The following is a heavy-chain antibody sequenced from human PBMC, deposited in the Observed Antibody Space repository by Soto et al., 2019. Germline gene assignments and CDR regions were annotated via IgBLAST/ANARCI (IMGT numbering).Heavy chain of an antibody. D-gene: IGHD3-22*01. V-gene: IGHV3-21*01. Sequence: GGSLRLSCAASGFIFSNYSMNWVRQAPGKGLEWVSSISSSSGYIYYADSVKGRFTISRDNAKNSLYLQMNSLRAEDTAVYYCATTAAPHYYYDAGCNWFDPWGQGTLVTVSS. CDR1: GFIFSNYS. CDR2: ISSSSGYI. CDR3: ATTAAPHYYYDAGCNWFDP. J-gene: IGHJ5*02.